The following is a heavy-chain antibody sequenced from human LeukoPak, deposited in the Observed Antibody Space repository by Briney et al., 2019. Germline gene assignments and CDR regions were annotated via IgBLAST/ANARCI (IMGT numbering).Heavy chain of an antibody. CDR2: IYYIGST. CDR1: GGSINSGSYY. Sequence: PSETLSLTCTVSGGSINSGSYYWGWIRQPPGKGLEWIGSIYYIGSTYYNSPLKSRVTISVDTSKNQFSLKLSSVTAADTAMYYCARLLYNWNGADYWGQGTLVTVSS. D-gene: IGHD1-20*01. V-gene: IGHV4-39*01. J-gene: IGHJ4*02. CDR3: ARLLYNWNGADY.